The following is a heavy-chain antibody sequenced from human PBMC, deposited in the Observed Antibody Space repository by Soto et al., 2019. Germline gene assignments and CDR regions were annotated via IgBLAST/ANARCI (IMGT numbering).Heavy chain of an antibody. Sequence: ASVKVSCKASGYTFTGYYMHWVRQAPGQGLEWMGWINPNSGGTNYAQKFQGWVTMARDTSISTAYMELSRLRSDDTAVYYCARGPDIVVVPAAMLVDYGMDVWGQGNTVTVSS. J-gene: IGHJ6*02. CDR2: INPNSGGT. CDR1: GYTFTGYY. V-gene: IGHV1-2*04. CDR3: ARGPDIVVVPAAMLVDYGMDV. D-gene: IGHD2-2*01.